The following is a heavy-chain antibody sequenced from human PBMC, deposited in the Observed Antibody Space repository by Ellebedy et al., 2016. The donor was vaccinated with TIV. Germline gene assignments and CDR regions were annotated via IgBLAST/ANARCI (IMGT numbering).Heavy chain of an antibody. J-gene: IGHJ4*02. CDR3: ARTRYGSGRSTFDY. D-gene: IGHD3-10*01. Sequence: SETLSLXXAVYGGSFSGYYWSWIRQPPGKGLEWIGEINHSGSTNYNPSLKSRVTISVDTSKNQFSLKLSSVTAADTAVYYCARTRYGSGRSTFDYWGQGTLVTVSS. CDR1: GGSFSGYY. CDR2: INHSGST. V-gene: IGHV4-34*01.